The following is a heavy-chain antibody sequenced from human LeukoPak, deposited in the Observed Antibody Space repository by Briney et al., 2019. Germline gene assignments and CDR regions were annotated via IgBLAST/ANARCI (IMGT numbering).Heavy chain of an antibody. D-gene: IGHD6-19*01. J-gene: IGHJ5*02. CDR1: GGSISSSSYY. CDR3: AAQWLERLNWFDP. V-gene: IGHV4-39*01. CDR2: IYYSGST. Sequence: PSETLSLTCTVSGGSISSSSYYWGWIRQPPGKGLEWIGSIYYSGSTYYNPSLKSRVTISVDTSKNQFSLKLSSVTAADTAVYYCAAQWLERLNWFDPWGQGTLVTVPS.